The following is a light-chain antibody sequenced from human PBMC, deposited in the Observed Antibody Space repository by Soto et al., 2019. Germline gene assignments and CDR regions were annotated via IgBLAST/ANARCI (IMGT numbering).Light chain of an antibody. V-gene: IGKV3-15*01. CDR2: DAS. J-gene: IGKJ1*01. CDR3: QQYNNWPPWT. CDR1: QSVSSK. Sequence: EIVFTQSPGTLSVSPGERATLSCRASQSVSSKLAWYQQKPGQAPRLLIYDASTRATGIPARFSGSGSGTEFTLTISSLQSEDFAVYYCQQYNNWPPWTFGQGTKVDIK.